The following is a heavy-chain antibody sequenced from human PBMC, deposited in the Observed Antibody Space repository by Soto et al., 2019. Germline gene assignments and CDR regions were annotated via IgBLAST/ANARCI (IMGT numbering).Heavy chain of an antibody. D-gene: IGHD3-10*01. CDR2: IYPGDSDT. J-gene: IGHJ5*02. V-gene: IGHV5-51*01. CDR1: GYSFTSYW. Sequence: LGESLKISCKGSGYSFTSYWIGWVRQVPGKGLEWMGIIYPGDSDTRYSPSFQGQVTISADKSISTAYLQWSSLKASDTAMYYCARLGESQSATMVWVSWFDPWGQRSLVPVSS. CDR3: ARLGESQSATMVWVSWFDP.